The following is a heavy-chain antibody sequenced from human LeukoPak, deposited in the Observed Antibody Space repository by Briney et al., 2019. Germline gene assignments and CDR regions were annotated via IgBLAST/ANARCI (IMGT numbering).Heavy chain of an antibody. V-gene: IGHV3-30*18. D-gene: IGHD6-13*01. CDR1: GFTFNTYS. CDR3: AKGWIAAAGRFDP. Sequence: GGSLRLSCAASGFTFNTYSMNWVRQAPGKGLEWVAVISYDGSNKYYADSVKGRFTISRDNSKNTLYLQMNSLRAEDTAVYYCAKGWIAAAGRFDPWGQGTLVTVSS. CDR2: ISYDGSNK. J-gene: IGHJ5*02.